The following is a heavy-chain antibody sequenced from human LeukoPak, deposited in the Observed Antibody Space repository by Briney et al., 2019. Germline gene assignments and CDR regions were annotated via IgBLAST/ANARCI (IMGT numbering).Heavy chain of an antibody. V-gene: IGHV3-53*04. J-gene: IGHJ4*01. CDR3: AREVLRPQGFYFDY. Sequence: GGSLRLSCAASGFTVSSNYMSWVRQAPGEGLEWVSVIYSGGSTYYADSVKGRFTISRHNSKNTLYLQMNSLRAEDTAVYYCAREVLRPQGFYFDYWGQEPWSPSPQ. CDR1: GFTVSSNY. CDR2: IYSGGST.